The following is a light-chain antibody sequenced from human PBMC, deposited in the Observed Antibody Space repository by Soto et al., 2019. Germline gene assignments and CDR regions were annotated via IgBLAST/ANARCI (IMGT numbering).Light chain of an antibody. J-gene: IGKJ2*01. V-gene: IGKV4-1*01. CDR3: QQYYSTPYT. Sequence: DIVMTQSPDSLAVSLGERATINCKSSQSVLFSSKSKNFLAWYQQKPGQPPKLLIYWASTRESGVPDRFGGSGSGTDFTLTISSLQAEDVAVYYCQQYYSTPYTFGQGTKLEIK. CDR1: QSVLFSSKSKNF. CDR2: WAS.